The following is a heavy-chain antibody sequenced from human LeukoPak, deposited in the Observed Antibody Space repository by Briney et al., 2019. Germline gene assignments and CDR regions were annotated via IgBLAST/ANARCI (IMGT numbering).Heavy chain of an antibody. D-gene: IGHD6-19*01. CDR2: ISAYNSNT. J-gene: IGHJ6*03. CDR1: GYTFTSYG. V-gene: IGHV1-18*01. CDR3: ARTRYSSGWYYYYYMDV. Sequence: ASVKVSCKASGYTFTSYGISWVRQAPGQGLEWMGWISAYNSNTNYAQKLQGRVTMTTDTSTSTAYMELDRLTSDDTAVYYCARTRYSSGWYYYYYMDVWGKGTTVTIFS.